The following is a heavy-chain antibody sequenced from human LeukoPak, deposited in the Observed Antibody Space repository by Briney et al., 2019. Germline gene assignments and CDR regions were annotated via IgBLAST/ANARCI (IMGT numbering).Heavy chain of an antibody. CDR2: IYYSGST. CDR3: ARASPDGSSWYVLGYGPQYYFDY. V-gene: IGHV4-59*01. Sequence: PSETLSLTCTVSGGSISSYYWSWIRQPPGKGLEWIGYIYYSGSTNYNPSLKSRVTTSVDTSKNQFSLKLSSVTAADTAVYYCARASPDGSSWYVLGYGPQYYFDYWGQGTLVTVSS. J-gene: IGHJ4*02. D-gene: IGHD6-13*01. CDR1: GGSISSYY.